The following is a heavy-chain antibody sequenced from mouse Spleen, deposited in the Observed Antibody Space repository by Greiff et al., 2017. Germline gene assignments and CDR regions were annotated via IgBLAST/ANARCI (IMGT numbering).Heavy chain of an antibody. Sequence: QVQLQQSGPELVKPGASVKLSCKASGYTFTSYNINWVKQRPGQGLEWIGWIYPRDGSTKYNEKFKGKATLTVDTFSSTAYMELHSLTSEDSAVYFCARSDYYDGSSLGYWGQGTSVTVSA. D-gene: IGHD1-1*01. CDR3: ARSDYYDGSSLGY. V-gene: IGHV1-85*01. CDR1: GYTFTSYN. J-gene: IGHJ4*01. CDR2: IYPRDGST.